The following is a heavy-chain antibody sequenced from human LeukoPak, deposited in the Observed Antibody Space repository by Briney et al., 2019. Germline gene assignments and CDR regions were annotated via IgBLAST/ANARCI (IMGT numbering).Heavy chain of an antibody. J-gene: IGHJ3*02. D-gene: IGHD6-6*01. CDR1: GFTFSSYW. Sequence: GGSLRLSCAASGFTFSSYWMNWVRQAPGKGLEWVSSISSGSTYMYYADSVKGRFTISRDNAQNSMYLQMNSLRAEDTAVYYCGRVGGRSKAAKGDAFDIWGQGTMVVVSS. CDR3: GRVGGRSKAAKGDAFDI. CDR2: ISSGSTYM. V-gene: IGHV3-21*01.